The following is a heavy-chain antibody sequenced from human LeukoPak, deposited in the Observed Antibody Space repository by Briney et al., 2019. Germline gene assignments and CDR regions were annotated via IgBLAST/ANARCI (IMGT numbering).Heavy chain of an antibody. D-gene: IGHD4-17*01. CDR2: IYHSGST. CDR3: AAQNLEGYGDYEYYFDY. Sequence: PSETLSLTCTVSGYSISSGYYWGWIWQPPGKGLEWIGSIYHSGSTYYNPSLKSRVTISVDTSKNQFSLKLSSVTAADTAVYYCAAQNLEGYGDYEYYFDYWGQGTLVTVSS. J-gene: IGHJ4*02. CDR1: GYSISSGYY. V-gene: IGHV4-38-2*02.